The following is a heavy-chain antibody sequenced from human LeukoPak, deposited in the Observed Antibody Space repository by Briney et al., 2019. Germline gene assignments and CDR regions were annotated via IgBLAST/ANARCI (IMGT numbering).Heavy chain of an antibody. CDR3: ATIAAAGTHDY. CDR1: GYTFTGYY. D-gene: IGHD6-13*01. V-gene: IGHV1-2*02. J-gene: IGHJ4*02. Sequence: ASVKVSCKASGYTFTGYYMHWVRQAPGQGLEWMGWINPNSGGTNYAQKFQGRVTMTRDTSISSAYMELSRLRSDDTAAYYCATIAAAGTHDYWGQGTLVTVSS. CDR2: INPNSGGT.